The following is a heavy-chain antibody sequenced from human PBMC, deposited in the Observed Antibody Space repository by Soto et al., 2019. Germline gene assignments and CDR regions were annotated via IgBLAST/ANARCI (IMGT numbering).Heavy chain of an antibody. V-gene: IGHV4-59*01. CDR2: IYYSGST. Sequence: SETLSLTCTVSGGSISSYYWSWIRQPPGKGLEWIGYIYYSGSTNYNPSLKSRVTISVDTSKNQFSLKLSSVTAADTAVYYCARNGDSYYFDYWGQGTLVTVSS. J-gene: IGHJ4*02. CDR1: GGSISSYY. CDR3: ARNGDSYYFDY. D-gene: IGHD4-17*01.